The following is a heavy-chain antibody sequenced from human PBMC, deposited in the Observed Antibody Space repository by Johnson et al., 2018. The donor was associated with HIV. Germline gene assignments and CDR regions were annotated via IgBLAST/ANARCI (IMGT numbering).Heavy chain of an antibody. V-gene: IGHV3-66*01. CDR1: GFTVSSNY. Sequence: VQLVESGGGVVQPGGSLRLSCAASGFTVSSNYMSWVRQAPGKGLEWVSVIYSGGSTYYADSVKGRCTISRDNSKNTLYLQMNSLRVEDTAVYYCAREPRLLTDAFDIWGQGTMVTVSS. CDR3: AREPRLLTDAFDI. J-gene: IGHJ3*02. CDR2: IYSGGST. D-gene: IGHD5-18*01.